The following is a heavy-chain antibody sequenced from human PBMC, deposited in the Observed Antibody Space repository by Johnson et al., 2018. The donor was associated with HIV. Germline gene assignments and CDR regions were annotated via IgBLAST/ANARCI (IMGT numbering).Heavy chain of an antibody. D-gene: IGHD3-22*01. CDR3: AGIVEAFDI. CDR1: GFTFSSYA. CDR2: ISYDGSNK. Sequence: VQLVESGGGVVQPGRSLRLSCAASGFTFSSYAMHWVRQAPGKGLEWVAVISYDGSNKYYADSVKGRFTISRENAKNSLYLQMNSLRAGDTAVYYCAGIVEAFDIWGQGTMVTVSS. J-gene: IGHJ3*02. V-gene: IGHV3-30*14.